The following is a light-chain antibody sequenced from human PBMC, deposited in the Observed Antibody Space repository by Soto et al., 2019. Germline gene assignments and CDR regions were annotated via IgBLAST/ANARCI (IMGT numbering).Light chain of an antibody. J-gene: IGKJ1*01. V-gene: IGKV1-5*03. CDR1: QSITGW. Sequence: IQMTQSPSTLSASVGDRVTITCRASQSITGWLAWFQQKPGKAPKLLISKASSLQNGVPSRFSGSGSGTDFTLTISSLQPEDFATYYCQQYGTSLRGTFGQGTKVDIK. CDR3: QQYGTSLRGT. CDR2: KAS.